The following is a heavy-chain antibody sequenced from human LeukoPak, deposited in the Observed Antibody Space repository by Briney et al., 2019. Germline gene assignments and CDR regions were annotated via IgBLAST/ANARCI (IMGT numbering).Heavy chain of an antibody. J-gene: IGHJ3*02. Sequence: GGSLRLSCAASGFTFSDYYMSWIRQAPGKGLEWVSYISSSGSTIYYADSVKGRFTISRDNSKNTLYLQMNSLRAEDTAVYYCARAPYSSGPGAFDIWGQGTMVTVSS. V-gene: IGHV3-11*01. CDR3: ARAPYSSGPGAFDI. CDR1: GFTFSDYY. D-gene: IGHD6-19*01. CDR2: ISSSGSTI.